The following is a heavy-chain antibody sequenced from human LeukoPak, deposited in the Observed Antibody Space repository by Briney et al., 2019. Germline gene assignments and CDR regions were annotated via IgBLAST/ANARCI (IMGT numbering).Heavy chain of an antibody. J-gene: IGHJ4*02. CDR1: GGTFSSYA. CDR3: ARARRSDSSWYDY. CDR2: IVPILGIV. Sequence: ASVTVSCKASGGTFSSYAISWVRQAPGQGLEWMGRIVPILGIVNYAQRFQGSVTITADKSTTTVFMELSSLRSEDTAVYFCARARRSDSSWYDYWGQGTLVSVSS. D-gene: IGHD6-13*01. V-gene: IGHV1-69*04.